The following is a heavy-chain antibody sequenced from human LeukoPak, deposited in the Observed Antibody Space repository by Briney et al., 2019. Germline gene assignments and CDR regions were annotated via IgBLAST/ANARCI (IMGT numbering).Heavy chain of an antibody. CDR1: GGSVTSYY. CDR2: IYYSGGT. D-gene: IGHD6-13*01. V-gene: IGHV4-59*08. J-gene: IGHJ4*02. Sequence: SETLSLTCTVSGGSVTSYYCNWVRQPPGRRLEWIGYIYYSGGTNYNPSLESRVTISLDTAKNQFSLKLRSVTAEDTAVYYCATTGATSPSSASWFNIEYWGQGTLVPVSS. CDR3: ATTGATSPSSASWFNIEY.